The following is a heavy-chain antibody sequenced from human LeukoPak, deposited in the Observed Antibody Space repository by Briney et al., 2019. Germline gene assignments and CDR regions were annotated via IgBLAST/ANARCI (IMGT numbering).Heavy chain of an antibody. D-gene: IGHD2-2*02. CDR3: AREGVYCRSTSCHRRGMDV. CDR1: GYTFTSYY. J-gene: IGHJ6*02. CDR2: INPSGGST. V-gene: IGHV1-46*01. Sequence: ASVKVSCKASGYTFTSYYMHWVRQAPGQGLEWMGIINPSGGSTSYAQKFQGRVTMTRDTSTSTVYMELSSLRSEDTAVYYCAREGVYCRSTSCHRRGMDVWGQGTTVTVSS.